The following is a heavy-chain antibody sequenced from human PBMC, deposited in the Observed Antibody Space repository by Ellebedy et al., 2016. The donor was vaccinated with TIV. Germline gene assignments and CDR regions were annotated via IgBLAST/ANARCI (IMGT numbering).Heavy chain of an antibody. V-gene: IGHV3-74*01. Sequence: PGGSLRLSCAASGFTFSSYWMHWVRQAPGKGLVWVSRINSDGSSTSYADSVKGRFTISRDNAKNTLYLQMNSLRAEDTAVYYCARAGVDYGDYVTAFDIWGQGTTVTVSS. D-gene: IGHD4-17*01. CDR1: GFTFSSYW. CDR3: ARAGVDYGDYVTAFDI. CDR2: INSDGSST. J-gene: IGHJ3*02.